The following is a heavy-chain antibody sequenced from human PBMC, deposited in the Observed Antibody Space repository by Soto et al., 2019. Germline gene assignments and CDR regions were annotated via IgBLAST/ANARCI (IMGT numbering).Heavy chain of an antibody. V-gene: IGHV3-15*01. J-gene: IGHJ4*02. CDR1: GFTFSNAW. D-gene: IGHD2-15*01. Sequence: GSLRLSCAASGFTFSNAWMSWVRQAPGKGLEWVGRIKSKTDGGTTDYAAPVKGRFTISRDDSKNTLYLQMNSLKTEDTAVYYCTTEPDIVVVVAATLFDYWGQGTLVTVSS. CDR3: TTEPDIVVVVAATLFDY. CDR2: IKSKTDGGTT.